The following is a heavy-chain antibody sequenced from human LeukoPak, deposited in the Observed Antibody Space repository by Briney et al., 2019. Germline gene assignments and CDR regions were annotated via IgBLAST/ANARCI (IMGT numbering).Heavy chain of an antibody. V-gene: IGHV3-43*01. CDR2: ISWDGGST. J-gene: IGHJ4*02. CDR1: GFTFDDYT. Sequence: PGGSLRLSCAASGFTFDDYTMHWVRQAPGKGLEWVSLISWDGGSTYYADSVKGRFTISRDNSKNSLYLQMNSLRTEDTALYYCAKVSERGVVVTAHFDYWGQGTLVTVSS. D-gene: IGHD2-21*02. CDR3: AKVSERGVVVTAHFDY.